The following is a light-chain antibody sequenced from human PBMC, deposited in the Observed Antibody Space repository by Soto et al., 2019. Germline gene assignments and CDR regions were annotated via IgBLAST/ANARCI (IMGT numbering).Light chain of an antibody. Sequence: EIVLTQSPGTLSLSPGERATLSCRASQSVSNNYLAWYQQKSGQAHRLLIYGAFSRANGIPVRFSGSASGTDFTLIIRSLEPEDFAVYYCKQRSNWPITFGQGTRLEI. CDR2: GAF. CDR3: KQRSNWPIT. CDR1: QSVSNNY. V-gene: IGKV3D-20*02. J-gene: IGKJ5*01.